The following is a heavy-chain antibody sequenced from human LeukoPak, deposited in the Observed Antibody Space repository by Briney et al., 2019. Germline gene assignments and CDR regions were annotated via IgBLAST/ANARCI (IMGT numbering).Heavy chain of an antibody. Sequence: PSETLSLTCTVSGGSIRSYYWSWVRQPPGKGLEYIGHIYYTGSTDYNPSLKSRVTMSLDTSKNQFSLKLSSVTAADTAVYSCARFSAHQLLSGYYYFYMDVWGKGTTVTVSS. CDR3: ARFSAHQLLSGYYYFYMDV. CDR2: IYYTGST. CDR1: GGSIRSYY. D-gene: IGHD2-2*01. V-gene: IGHV4-59*01. J-gene: IGHJ6*03.